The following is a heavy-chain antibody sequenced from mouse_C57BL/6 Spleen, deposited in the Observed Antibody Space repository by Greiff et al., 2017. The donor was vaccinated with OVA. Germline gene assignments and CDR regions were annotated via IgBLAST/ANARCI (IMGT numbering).Heavy chain of an antibody. V-gene: IGHV1-15*01. D-gene: IGHD2-3*01. CDR2: IDPETGGT. Sequence: VQLQPSGAELVRPGASVTLSCKASGYTFTDYEMHWVKQTPVHGLEWIGAIDPETGGTAYNQKFKGKAILTADKSSSTAYMELRSLTSEDSAVYYCTKSTYDGYYRFAYWGQGTLVTVSA. CDR1: GYTFTDYE. J-gene: IGHJ3*01. CDR3: TKSTYDGYYRFAY.